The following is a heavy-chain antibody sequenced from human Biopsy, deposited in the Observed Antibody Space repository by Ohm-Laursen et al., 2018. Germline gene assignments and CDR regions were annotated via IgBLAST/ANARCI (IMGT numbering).Heavy chain of an antibody. CDR2: IRSYSNNYAT. D-gene: IGHD3-22*01. CDR3: TRLPYDTPYGFDF. Sequence: SLRLSRTASGSGFCDSSIHWVCIPPGKRLERDGLIRSYSNNYATEYISSVKGRFIISRNDSNNTAYLQMDSLKAEDTAVYFCTRLPYDTPYGFDFWGRGTMVTVSS. V-gene: IGHV3-73*01. J-gene: IGHJ3*01. CDR1: GSGFCDSS.